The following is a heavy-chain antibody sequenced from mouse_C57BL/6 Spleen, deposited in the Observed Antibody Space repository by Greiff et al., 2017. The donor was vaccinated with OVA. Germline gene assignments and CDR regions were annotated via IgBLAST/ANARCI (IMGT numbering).Heavy chain of an antibody. Sequence: DVKLVESGGGLVQPGGSLSLSCAASGFTFTDYYMSWVRQPPGKALEWLGFIRNKANGYTTEYSASVKGRFTISRDNSQSILYLQMNALRAEDSATYYCARYSIPYAMDYWGQGTSVTVSS. J-gene: IGHJ4*01. CDR1: GFTFTDYY. CDR2: IRNKANGYTT. CDR3: ARYSIPYAMDY. V-gene: IGHV7-3*01.